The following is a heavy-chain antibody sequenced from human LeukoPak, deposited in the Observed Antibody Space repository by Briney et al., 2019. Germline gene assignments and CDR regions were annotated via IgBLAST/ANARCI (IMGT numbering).Heavy chain of an antibody. CDR3: ARGGITMVRGVIRPHYFDY. CDR2: IIPIFGTA. Sequence: SVKVSCKASGGTFSSYAISWVRQAPGQGLEWMGGIIPIFGTANYAQKFQGRVTITADKSTSTAYMELSSLRSEDTAMYYCARGGITMVRGVIRPHYFDYWGQGTLVTVSS. D-gene: IGHD3-10*01. J-gene: IGHJ4*02. CDR1: GGTFSSYA. V-gene: IGHV1-69*06.